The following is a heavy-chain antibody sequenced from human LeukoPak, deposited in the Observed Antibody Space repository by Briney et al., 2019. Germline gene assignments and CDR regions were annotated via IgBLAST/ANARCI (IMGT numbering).Heavy chain of an antibody. CDR3: ARDAEDKWGPY. CDR1: GGTFSSYA. J-gene: IGHJ4*02. CDR2: IIPIFGTA. Sequence: ASVTVSCTASGGTFSSYAISWVRQAPGQGLEWMGGIIPIFGTANYAQKFQGRVTITADESTCTAYMELSSLRSEDTAVYYCARDAEDKWGPYWGQGTLVTVSS. D-gene: IGHD1-26*01. V-gene: IGHV1-69*13.